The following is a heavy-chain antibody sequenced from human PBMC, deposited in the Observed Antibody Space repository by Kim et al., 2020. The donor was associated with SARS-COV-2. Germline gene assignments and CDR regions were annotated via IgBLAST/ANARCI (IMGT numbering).Heavy chain of an antibody. D-gene: IGHD1-26*01. Sequence: VKGRCTISRDNAKNSLYLQMNSLRAEDTAVYYCARDADQWERRGVYWFDPWGQGTLVTVSS. CDR3: ARDADQWERRGVYWFDP. V-gene: IGHV3-48*03. J-gene: IGHJ5*02.